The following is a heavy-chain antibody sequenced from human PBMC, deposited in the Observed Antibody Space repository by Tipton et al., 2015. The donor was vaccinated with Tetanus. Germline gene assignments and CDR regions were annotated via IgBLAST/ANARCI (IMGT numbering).Heavy chain of an antibody. D-gene: IGHD2-2*02. CDR3: ATGNTLDY. CDR1: GFTFSSYW. V-gene: IGHV3-7*01. Sequence: GSLRLSCVASGFTFSSYWMSWVRQAPGKGLEWVANIKTDGSERYYVDSVKGRFTISRDNAKNSVFLHMASLRAEDTAVYYCATGNTLDYWGQGTLVTVSS. J-gene: IGHJ4*02. CDR2: IKTDGSER.